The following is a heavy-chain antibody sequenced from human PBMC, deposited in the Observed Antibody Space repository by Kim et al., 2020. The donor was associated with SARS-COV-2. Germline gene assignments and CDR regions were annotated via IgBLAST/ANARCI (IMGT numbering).Heavy chain of an antibody. CDR3: ARGGASSKYFDL. V-gene: IGHV4-4*07. D-gene: IGHD2-2*01. J-gene: IGHJ2*01. Sequence: SETLSLTCTASGGSISGYYWSWIRQPAGKGPECIGHVYTSGSTQYNPSLRSRVTMSVDASKNQFSLKMSSVTAADTAVYYCARGGASSKYFDLWGRGTLVTVSS. CDR1: GGSISGYY. CDR2: VYTSGST.